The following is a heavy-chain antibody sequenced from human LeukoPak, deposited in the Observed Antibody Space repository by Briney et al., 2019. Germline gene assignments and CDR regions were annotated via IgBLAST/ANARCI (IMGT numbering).Heavy chain of an antibody. D-gene: IGHD2-21*01. V-gene: IGHV4-31*03. Sequence: PSETLSLTCTVSGGSISSGGYYWSWIRQHPGKGLEWIGYIYDSESTYYNPSLKSRVTISVDTSKNQFSLRLSSVTAADTAVYYCARAPGRLYGMDVWGQGTTVTVSS. CDR3: ARAPGRLYGMDV. J-gene: IGHJ6*02. CDR1: GGSISSGGYY. CDR2: IYDSEST.